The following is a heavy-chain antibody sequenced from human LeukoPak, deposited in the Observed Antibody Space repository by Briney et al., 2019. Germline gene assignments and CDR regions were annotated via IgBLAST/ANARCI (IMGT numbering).Heavy chain of an antibody. V-gene: IGHV1-69*05. CDR1: GYTFTSYG. Sequence: GASVKVSCKASGYTFTSYGISWVRQAPGQGLEWMGGIIPIFGTANYAQKFQGRVTITTDESTSTAYMELSSLRSEDTAVYYCARGQASTEYGAFDIWGQGTMVTVSS. CDR3: ARGQASTEYGAFDI. J-gene: IGHJ3*02. CDR2: IIPIFGTA. D-gene: IGHD2-2*01.